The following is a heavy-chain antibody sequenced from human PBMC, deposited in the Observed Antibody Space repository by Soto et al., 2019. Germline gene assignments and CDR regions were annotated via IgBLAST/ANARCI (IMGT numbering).Heavy chain of an antibody. CDR2: INAGNGNR. Sequence: ASVEVSCKASGYTFTSYSMHWVLQAPGQRLEWMGWINAGNGNRKYSQKFQGRVTITRDTSASTAYMELSSLRSEDTAVYYCARGAPVVPAAISSWFDPWGQGTLVTVSS. J-gene: IGHJ5*02. V-gene: IGHV1-3*01. CDR3: ARGAPVVPAAISSWFDP. CDR1: GYTFTSYS. D-gene: IGHD2-2*02.